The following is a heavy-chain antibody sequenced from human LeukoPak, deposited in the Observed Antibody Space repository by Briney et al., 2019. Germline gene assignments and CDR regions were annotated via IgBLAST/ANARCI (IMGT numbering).Heavy chain of an antibody. CDR1: GFTVSSNY. Sequence: PGGSLRLSGAASGFTVSSNYMSWVRQAPGEGLGWVSVIYSGGSAYYADSVKGRFTISRDNSKNTVYLQMNSLRAEDTAVYYCVRDTFHRSGFYYFENWGQGTLVTVSS. CDR2: IYSGGSA. D-gene: IGHD3-22*01. J-gene: IGHJ4*02. V-gene: IGHV3-53*01. CDR3: VRDTFHRSGFYYFEN.